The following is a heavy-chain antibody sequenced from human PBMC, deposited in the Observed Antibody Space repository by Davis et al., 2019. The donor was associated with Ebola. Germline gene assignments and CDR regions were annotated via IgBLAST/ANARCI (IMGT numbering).Heavy chain of an antibody. J-gene: IGHJ4*02. CDR1: GYNFIANG. Sequence: ASVKVSCKTSGYNFIANGLDWVRQAPGQGLEWMAWISPYNGNTMYSQTLPDRLTVTADTSASVVYMELTNLTYDDTAVYYCAREGGSYDPLTGHPLLHFDHWGQGTLISVSS. CDR2: ISPYNGNT. D-gene: IGHD3-9*01. V-gene: IGHV1-18*04. CDR3: AREGGSYDPLTGHPLLHFDH.